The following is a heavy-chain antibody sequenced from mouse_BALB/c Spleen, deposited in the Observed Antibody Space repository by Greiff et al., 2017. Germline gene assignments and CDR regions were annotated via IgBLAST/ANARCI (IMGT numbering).Heavy chain of an antibody. Sequence: EVHLVESGGGLVKPGGSLKLSCAASGFTFSSYAMSWVRQTPEKRLEWVASISSGGSTYYPDSVKGRFTISRDNARNILYLQMSSLRSEDTAMYYCAREVLLRPYYFDYWGQGTTLTVSS. J-gene: IGHJ2*01. CDR2: ISSGGST. V-gene: IGHV5-6-5*01. CDR3: AREVLLRPYYFDY. D-gene: IGHD1-1*01. CDR1: GFTFSSYA.